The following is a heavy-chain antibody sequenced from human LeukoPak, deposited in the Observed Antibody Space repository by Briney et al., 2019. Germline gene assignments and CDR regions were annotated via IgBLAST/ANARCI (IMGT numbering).Heavy chain of an antibody. Sequence: SETLSLTSTVSGGSISSSSYYWGWIRQPPGKGLEWIGSIYYSGSTYYNPSLKSRVTISGDTSKNQFSLRLSSVTAADTAVYYCARASYSYDINGWVPFDYWGQGTLVTVSS. D-gene: IGHD3-22*01. J-gene: IGHJ4*02. V-gene: IGHV4-39*07. CDR1: GGSISSSSYY. CDR2: IYYSGST. CDR3: ARASYSYDINGWVPFDY.